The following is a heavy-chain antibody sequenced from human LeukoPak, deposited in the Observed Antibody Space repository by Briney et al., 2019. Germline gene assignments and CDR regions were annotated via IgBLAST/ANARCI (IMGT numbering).Heavy chain of an antibody. Sequence: ASVKVSCKTSGYTFTGYYMHWVRQAPGQGLEWMGRINPNSGGTNYAQRFQGRVTVTRDTSNSTAYMELSRLRSDDTAVYYRARGSSTSLLTVLGDYWGQGTLVTVSS. CDR2: INPNSGGT. V-gene: IGHV1-2*06. D-gene: IGHD2-2*01. CDR3: ARGSSTSLLTVLGDY. CDR1: GYTFTGYY. J-gene: IGHJ4*02.